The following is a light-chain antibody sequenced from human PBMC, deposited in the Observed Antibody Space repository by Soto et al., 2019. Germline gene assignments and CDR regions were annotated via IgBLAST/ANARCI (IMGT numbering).Light chain of an antibody. CDR3: QKYNSAPLT. J-gene: IGKJ4*01. V-gene: IGKV1-27*01. Sequence: DVQMTQSPSSLSAFVGDRVTITCRASQGIAPYLAWFQQKPGKVPKLLIYATSTLQSGVPSRFSGSGSVTDFTLTINSLKPEDVGTYYCQKYNSAPLTFGGGTKVEIK. CDR1: QGIAPY. CDR2: ATS.